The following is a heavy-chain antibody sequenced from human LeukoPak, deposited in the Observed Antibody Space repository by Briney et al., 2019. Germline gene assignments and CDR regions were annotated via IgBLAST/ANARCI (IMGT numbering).Heavy chain of an antibody. D-gene: IGHD1-26*01. CDR1: GFTFSNYA. J-gene: IGHJ4*02. V-gene: IGHV3-23*01. Sequence: PGGPLRLSCAASGFTFSNYAMSWVRQPPGMGLEWVSAISGSGGSTYYADSVKGRFTISRDNSKNTLYLQMNSLRAEDTAVYYCAFSGSYYYFDYWGQGTLVTVSS. CDR3: AFSGSYYYFDY. CDR2: ISGSGGST.